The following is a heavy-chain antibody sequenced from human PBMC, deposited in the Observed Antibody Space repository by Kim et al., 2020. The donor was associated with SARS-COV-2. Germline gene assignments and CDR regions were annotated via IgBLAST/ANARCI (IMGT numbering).Heavy chain of an antibody. D-gene: IGHD3-9*01. J-gene: IGHJ4*02. V-gene: IGHV1-18*01. CDR2: ISAYNGKT. CDR1: DYTFTTYG. CDR3: ARTGYYPGDYYYFDY. Sequence: ASVKVSCKASDYTFTTYGISWVRQAPGQGLEWMGWISAYNGKTNYAQNLQGRVTITTHTSTRTAYMELRGLRSDDTAVYYCARTGYYPGDYYYFDYWGQGTLVTVSS.